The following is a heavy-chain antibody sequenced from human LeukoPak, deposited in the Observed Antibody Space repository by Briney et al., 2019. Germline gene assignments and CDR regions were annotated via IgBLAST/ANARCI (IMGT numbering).Heavy chain of an antibody. Sequence: SETLSLTCAVYGGSFSGYYWSWIRQPPGKGLEWIGEINHSGGTNYNPSLKSRVTISVDTSKNQFSLKLSSVTAADTAVYYCARQLEGTYYYDSSGYYYFDYWGQGTLVTVSS. CDR3: ARQLEGTYYYDSSGYYYFDY. V-gene: IGHV4-34*01. CDR2: INHSGGT. CDR1: GGSFSGYY. D-gene: IGHD3-22*01. J-gene: IGHJ4*02.